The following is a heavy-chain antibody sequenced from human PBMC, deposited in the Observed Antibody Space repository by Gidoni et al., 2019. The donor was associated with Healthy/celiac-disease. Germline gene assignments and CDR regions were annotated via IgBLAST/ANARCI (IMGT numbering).Heavy chain of an antibody. J-gene: IGHJ3*02. CDR1: VVTLTNLS. D-gene: IGHD2-15*01. Sequence: EVQLLESGGGLVQPGGSLRPPCAASVVTLTNLSISLVPPAPGQGPGRGREVFAAISGGGGSTSYDGSMKCRFTIAKDKSKNTMYMQKNSLRAEDTTVYYCAKGGALSYCSGGSCYQGHDAFDIWGQGTMVTVSS. CDR3: AKGGALSYCSGGSCYQGHDAFDI. CDR2: ISGGGGST. V-gene: IGHV3-23*01.